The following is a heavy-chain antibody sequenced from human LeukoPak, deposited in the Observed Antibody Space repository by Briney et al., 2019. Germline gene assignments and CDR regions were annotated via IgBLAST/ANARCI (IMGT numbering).Heavy chain of an antibody. V-gene: IGHV3-74*01. CDR1: GFTFSSSW. CDR2: ISPDGSYT. Sequence: GGSLRLSCAASGFTFSSSWMHWVRQVPGKGLVWVSHISPDGSYTDYADSVKGRFIISRDNAKNSLYLQMNSLRAEDTALYYCAKDGTIAVAGQIYNWFDPWGQGTLVTVSS. CDR3: AKDGTIAVAGQIYNWFDP. D-gene: IGHD6-19*01. J-gene: IGHJ5*02.